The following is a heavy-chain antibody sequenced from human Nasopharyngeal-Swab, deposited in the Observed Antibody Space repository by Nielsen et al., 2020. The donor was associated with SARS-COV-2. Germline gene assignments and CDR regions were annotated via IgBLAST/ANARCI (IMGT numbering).Heavy chain of an antibody. CDR3: ARPVGASNTNWFDP. D-gene: IGHD2-2*01. CDR2: IYPGDSDT. Sequence: VRQVPGKGLEWMGIIYPGDSDTRYSPSFQGHVTISADKSISTAYLQWSSLKASDTAMYYCARPVGASNTNWFDPWGQGTLVTVSS. V-gene: IGHV5-51*01. J-gene: IGHJ5*02.